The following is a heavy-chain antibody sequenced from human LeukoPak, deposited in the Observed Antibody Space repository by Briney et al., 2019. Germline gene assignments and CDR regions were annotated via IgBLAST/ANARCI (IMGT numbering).Heavy chain of an antibody. D-gene: IGHD6-19*01. J-gene: IGHJ4*02. CDR2: ISSSGSTI. Sequence: GGSLRLSCAASGFTFSSYEMNWVRQAPGKGLEWVSYISSSGSTIYYADSVKGRFTISRDNAKNSLYLQMNSLRAEDTAVYYCASSGWYRRRFFDYWGQGTLVTVSS. CDR3: ASSGWYRRRFFDY. V-gene: IGHV3-48*03. CDR1: GFTFSSYE.